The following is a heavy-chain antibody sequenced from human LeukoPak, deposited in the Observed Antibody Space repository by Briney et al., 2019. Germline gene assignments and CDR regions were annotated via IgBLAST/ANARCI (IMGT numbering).Heavy chain of an antibody. CDR2: ISVSHGNT. Sequence: VASVKVSCKASGYTFTNYGFTWVRQAPGQGLEWMGWISVSHGNTIYAQKLQGRVTMTTDTSTSTAYMELRSLRSDDTAVYYCARGIAYFDCWGQGTLVTVSS. D-gene: IGHD6-13*01. J-gene: IGHJ4*02. CDR3: ARGIAYFDC. CDR1: GYTFTNYG. V-gene: IGHV1-18*01.